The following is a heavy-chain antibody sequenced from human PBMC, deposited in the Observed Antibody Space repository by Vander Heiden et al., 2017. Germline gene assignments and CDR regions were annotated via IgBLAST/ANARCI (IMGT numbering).Heavy chain of an antibody. J-gene: IGHJ6*02. Sequence: QLQLPESGPGLVKPSETLSLTCPVSDGSISSGRYYWGWIGSISYTGSTYYNPSLKSRVTISVDTSKNQLSLKLSSVTAADTVVYYCARRLGFGGYYYYYGMDVWGQGTTVTVSS. CDR3: ARRLGFGGYYYYYGMDV. CDR1: DGSISSGRYY. D-gene: IGHD3-10*01. V-gene: IGHV4-39*01. CDR2: ISYTGST.